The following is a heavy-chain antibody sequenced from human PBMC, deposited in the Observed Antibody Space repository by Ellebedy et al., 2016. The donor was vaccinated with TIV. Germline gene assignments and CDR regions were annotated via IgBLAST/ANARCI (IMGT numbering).Heavy chain of an antibody. D-gene: IGHD2-8*01. V-gene: IGHV3-23*01. CDR2: ISGRGIRT. J-gene: IGHJ5*02. CDR1: GFTFSTYS. CDR3: AKGDSTVYGNGWFNP. Sequence: GGSLRLSXAASGFTFSTYSMSWLRQAPGKGLEWVSAISGRGIRTNYADSVKGRFTISRENSNKTLYLQMNSLRADDTAIYYCAKGDSTVYGNGWFNPWGQGRLVTVSS.